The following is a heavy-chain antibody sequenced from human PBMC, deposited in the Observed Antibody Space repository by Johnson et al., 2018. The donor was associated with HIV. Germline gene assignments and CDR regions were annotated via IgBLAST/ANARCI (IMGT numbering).Heavy chain of an antibody. D-gene: IGHD1-26*01. J-gene: IGHJ3*01. CDR2: ISWNSGSI. CDR1: GFTFDDYA. Sequence: QLVESGGGLVQPGRSLRLSCAASGFTFDDYAMHWVRQAPGKGLEWVSGISWNSGSIGYADSVKGRFTISRDNAKNSLYLQMNSLRAEDTALYYCAKDTGLGIVGAYFDFWGQGTMVTVSS. CDR3: AKDTGLGIVGAYFDF. V-gene: IGHV3-9*01.